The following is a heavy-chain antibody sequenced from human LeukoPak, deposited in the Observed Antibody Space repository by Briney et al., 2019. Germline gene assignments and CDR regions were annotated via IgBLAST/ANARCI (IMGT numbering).Heavy chain of an antibody. D-gene: IGHD6-6*01. CDR2: IYSGGDT. Sequence: GGPLRLSCAASGFTASSNYVSWVRQAPGKGLEWVSVIYSGGDTYYAGSVKGRFTLSRDNSKNLLYLQMNSLRAEDTAVYYCARGGAARSAGHWGQGTLVTVSS. J-gene: IGHJ4*02. V-gene: IGHV3-53*01. CDR3: ARGGAARSAGH. CDR1: GFTASSNY.